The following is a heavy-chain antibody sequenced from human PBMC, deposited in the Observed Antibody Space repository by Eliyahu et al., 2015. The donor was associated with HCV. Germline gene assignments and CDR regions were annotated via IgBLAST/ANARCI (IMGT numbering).Heavy chain of an antibody. CDR2: ISSSSSTI. Sequence: EVQLVESGGGLVQPGGSLRLXCAAXGFTFSSXXMNWVRQAPGKGLGWVSYISSSSSTIYYADSVKGRFTISRDNAKNSLYLQMNSLRDEDTAVYYCARDYISQGRFLEWSEGYFDYWGQGTLVTVSS. V-gene: IGHV3-48*02. D-gene: IGHD3-3*01. CDR3: ARDYISQGRFLEWSEGYFDY. CDR1: GFTFSSXX. J-gene: IGHJ4*02.